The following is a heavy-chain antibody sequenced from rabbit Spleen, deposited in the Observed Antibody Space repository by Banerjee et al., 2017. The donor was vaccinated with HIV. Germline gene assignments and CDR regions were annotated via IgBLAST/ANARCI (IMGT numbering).Heavy chain of an antibody. CDR3: SRCGPGNGGVSYSFSL. CDR1: GVSFAGNPY. J-gene: IGHJ4*01. Sequence: QSLEESGGDLVKPGGSLTLTCTASGVSFAGNPYMCWVRQAPGKGLEWIGCMYTATGTTCFACLADGRFSSSKTSSTTLTLQILRLTVSDTATYFCSRCGPGNGGVSYSFSLWGPGTLVTVS. D-gene: IGHD3-1*01. CDR2: MYTATGTT. V-gene: IGHV1S40*01.